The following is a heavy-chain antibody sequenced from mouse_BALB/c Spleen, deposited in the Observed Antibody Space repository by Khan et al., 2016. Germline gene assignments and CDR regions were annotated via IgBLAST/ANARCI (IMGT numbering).Heavy chain of an antibody. CDR1: GYSFTGYF. D-gene: IGHD1-1*01. CDR3: TRGGRYYGRDAIDY. V-gene: IGHV1-20*02. J-gene: IGHJ4*01. Sequence: VQLQQSGPEVVKPGASVKISCKASGYSFTGYFMNWVKQNHGKSLEWIGRINPYNGDTFYSQKFRGKATLTVDRSSNTAHMELRSLASEDSAVXYCTRGGRYYGRDAIDYWGQGTSVTVSS. CDR2: INPYNGDT.